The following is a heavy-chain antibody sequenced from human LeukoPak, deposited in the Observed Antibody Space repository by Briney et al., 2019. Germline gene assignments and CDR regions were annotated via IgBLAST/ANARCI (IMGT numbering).Heavy chain of an antibody. Sequence: ASVKVSCKASGGTFSSYAISWVRQAPGQGLEWMGGIIPIFGTANYAQKFQGRVTITADKSTTTAYMELSSLRSEDTAVYYCAREYSQHNYYGSGSHPDYWGQGTLVTVSS. CDR1: GGTFSSYA. D-gene: IGHD3-10*01. CDR3: AREYSQHNYYGSGSHPDY. V-gene: IGHV1-69*06. CDR2: IIPIFGTA. J-gene: IGHJ4*02.